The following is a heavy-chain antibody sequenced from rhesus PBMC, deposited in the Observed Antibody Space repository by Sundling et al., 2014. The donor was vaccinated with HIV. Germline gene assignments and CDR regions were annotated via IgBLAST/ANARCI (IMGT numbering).Heavy chain of an antibody. D-gene: IGHD6-25*01. CDR1: GDSVSGYYR. Sequence: QVKLQQWGEGLVKPSETLSLNCAVYGDSVSGYYRWSWIRQPPGKGLEWIGYVYGNSASTKYNPSLKNRVTISKDTSKNQFSLNVTSVTAADTAVYFCARQAAVGIAYYFDYWGQGVLVTVSS. CDR2: VYGNSAST. CDR3: ARQAAVGIAYYFDY. V-gene: IGHV4-73*01. J-gene: IGHJ4*01.